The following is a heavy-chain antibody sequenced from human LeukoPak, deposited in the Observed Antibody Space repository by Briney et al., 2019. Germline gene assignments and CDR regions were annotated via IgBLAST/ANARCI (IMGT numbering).Heavy chain of an antibody. Sequence: ASVKVSCKASGYTFTGYYMHWVRQAPGQGLEWMGWINPNSGGTNYAQKFQGRVTMTRDTSISTAYMELSRLRSDDTAAYYCARMGGYSGYATHWGQGTLVTVSS. CDR3: ARMGGYSGYATH. V-gene: IGHV1-2*02. CDR1: GYTFTGYY. CDR2: INPNSGGT. D-gene: IGHD5-12*01. J-gene: IGHJ4*02.